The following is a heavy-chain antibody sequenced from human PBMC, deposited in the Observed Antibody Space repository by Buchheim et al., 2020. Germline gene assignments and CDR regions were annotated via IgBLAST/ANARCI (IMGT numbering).Heavy chain of an antibody. CDR2: INHSGST. V-gene: IGHV4-34*01. D-gene: IGHD3-3*01. J-gene: IGHJ6*02. CDR1: GGSFSGYY. CDR3: ARDKRITIFGVVTAGGMDV. Sequence: QVQLQQWGAGLLKPSETLSLTCAVYGGSFSGYYWSWIRQPPGKGLEWIGEINHSGSTNYHPSLKSRVTISVDTSKNQFSLKLSSVTAADTAVYYCARDKRITIFGVVTAGGMDVWGQGTT.